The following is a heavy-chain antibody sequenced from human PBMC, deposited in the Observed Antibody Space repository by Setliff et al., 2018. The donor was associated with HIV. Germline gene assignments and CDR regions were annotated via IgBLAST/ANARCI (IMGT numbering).Heavy chain of an antibody. J-gene: IGHJ4*02. CDR1: GGSFSGYY. D-gene: IGHD2-2*02. CDR2: INHSGST. Sequence: SETLSLTCAVYGGSFSGYYWSWIRQPPGKGLEWIGEINHSGSTNYNPSLKSRVTISIDKSNNQISLNLSSATAADTAVYYCARHTVFVRYFDHWGQGMLVTVSS. CDR3: ARHTVFVRYFDH. V-gene: IGHV4-34*01.